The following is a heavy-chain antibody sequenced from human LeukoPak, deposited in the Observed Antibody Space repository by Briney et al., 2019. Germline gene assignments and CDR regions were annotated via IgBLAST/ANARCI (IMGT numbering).Heavy chain of an antibody. CDR1: GFTFSTYA. J-gene: IGHJ4*02. D-gene: IGHD2-2*01. CDR2: ICGSDGSR. V-gene: IGHV3-23*01. Sequence: PGGSLRLSCAASGFTFSTYAMSWVRQAPGKGLEWVSAICGSDGSRYYADSVKGRFTISRDNSKNTLHLHMKRLRGEDTAVYYCAKGGSPSCYSSSGYWGQGTLVTVSS. CDR3: AKGGSPSCYSSSGY.